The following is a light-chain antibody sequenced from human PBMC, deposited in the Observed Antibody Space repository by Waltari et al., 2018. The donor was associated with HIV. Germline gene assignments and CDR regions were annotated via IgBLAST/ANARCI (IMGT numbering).Light chain of an antibody. Sequence: QSALTQPASVSGSPGQSITIPCTGTSSDVGGYNYVSWYQQHPGKAPQLLIYDASKRPSVVSNRFSCSKSGNTASLPISGLQAEDEADYYCCSYAGSSTYVFGTGTKVTVL. J-gene: IGLJ1*01. CDR1: SSDVGGYNY. V-gene: IGLV2-23*01. CDR2: DAS. CDR3: CSYAGSSTYV.